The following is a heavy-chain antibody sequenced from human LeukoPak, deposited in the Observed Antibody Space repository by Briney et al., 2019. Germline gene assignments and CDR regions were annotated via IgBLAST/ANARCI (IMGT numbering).Heavy chain of an antibody. Sequence: GGSLRLSCAASGFTFSSYAMSWVRQAPGKGLEWVSAISGSGGSTYYADSVKGRFTISRDNSKNTLYLQMNSLRAEDTAVYYCAKDSPMANTYYDFWSGYYLPYFDYWGQGTLVTVSS. J-gene: IGHJ4*02. CDR2: ISGSGGST. D-gene: IGHD3-3*01. CDR1: GFTFSSYA. CDR3: AKDSPMANTYYDFWSGYYLPYFDY. V-gene: IGHV3-23*01.